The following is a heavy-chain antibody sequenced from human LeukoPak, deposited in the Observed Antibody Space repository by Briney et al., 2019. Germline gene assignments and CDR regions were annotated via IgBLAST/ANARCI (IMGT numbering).Heavy chain of an antibody. CDR3: ASAFSPRYCSSTSCVYYFDY. V-gene: IGHV4-59*01. Sequence: SETLSLTCTVSGGSISSYYWSWIRQPPGKRLEWIGYTYYSGSTNYNPSLKSRVTISVDTSKNQFSLKLSSVTAADTAVYYCASAFSPRYCSSTSCVYYFDYWAREPWSPSPQ. J-gene: IGHJ4*02. D-gene: IGHD2-2*01. CDR1: GGSISSYY. CDR2: TYYSGST.